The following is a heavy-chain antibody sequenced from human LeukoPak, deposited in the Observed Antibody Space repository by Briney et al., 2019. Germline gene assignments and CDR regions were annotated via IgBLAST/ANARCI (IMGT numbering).Heavy chain of an antibody. Sequence: GRSLRLSCSASGFTFSDYAMHWVRQAPGKGLEWVAMISFDGSQRHFGDSVRGRFTVSRDDSENTLFLQMNSLKTEDTALYFCAKGGDGKIPFDNWGQETLVTVSS. V-gene: IGHV3-30*04. J-gene: IGHJ4*02. D-gene: IGHD5-24*01. CDR3: AKGGDGKIPFDN. CDR1: GFTFSDYA. CDR2: ISFDGSQR.